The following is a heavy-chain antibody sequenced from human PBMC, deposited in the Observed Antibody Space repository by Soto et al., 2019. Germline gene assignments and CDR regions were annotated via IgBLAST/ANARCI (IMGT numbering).Heavy chain of an antibody. CDR1: GFTFSSYA. V-gene: IGHV3-64*02. CDR2: ISSDGDNT. Sequence: GGSLRLSCVGSGFTFSSYAMHWVCQAPGKGLEYVSVISSDGDNTYYVDSVRGRCTISRDNSKSTLYLQMGSLRVEDMGVYYCVREHYNEAVYQYGSDDWGQGTTVTVSS. D-gene: IGHD4-4*01. CDR3: VREHYNEAVYQYGSDD. J-gene: IGHJ6*02.